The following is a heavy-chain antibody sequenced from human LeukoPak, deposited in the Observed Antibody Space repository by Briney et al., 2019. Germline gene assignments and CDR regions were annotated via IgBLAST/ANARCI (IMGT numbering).Heavy chain of an antibody. J-gene: IGHJ4*02. CDR2: IKPDESEK. V-gene: IGHV3-7*01. Sequence: HPGGSLRLSCAASGFTFSSYWISWVRQAPGKGLEWVASIKPDESEKYYVDSVKGRFTISRDNARNSLCLQMNSLRAEDTAVYYCASGCSSTSCYAGWGQGTLVTVSS. CDR1: GFTFSSYW. D-gene: IGHD2-2*01. CDR3: ASGCSSTSCYAG.